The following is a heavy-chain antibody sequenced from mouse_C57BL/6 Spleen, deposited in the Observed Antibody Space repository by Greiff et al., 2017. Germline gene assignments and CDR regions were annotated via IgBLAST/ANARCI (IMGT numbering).Heavy chain of an antibody. D-gene: IGHD1-1*01. CDR2: ISSGSSTI. V-gene: IGHV5-17*01. Sequence: EVQVVESGGGLVKPGGSLKLSCAASGFTFSDYGMHWVRQAPEKGLEWVAYISSGSSTIYYADTVKGRFTISRDNAKNTLFLQMTSLRSEDTAMYYCARTHYYGSSHYFDYWGQGTTLTVSS. CDR3: ARTHYYGSSHYFDY. J-gene: IGHJ2*01. CDR1: GFTFSDYG.